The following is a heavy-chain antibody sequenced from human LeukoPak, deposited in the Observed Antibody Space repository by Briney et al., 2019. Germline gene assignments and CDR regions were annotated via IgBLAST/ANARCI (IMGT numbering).Heavy chain of an antibody. CDR3: ARGGRYCSSTSCYRKRSGGAYFDY. CDR1: GGSISSYY. D-gene: IGHD2-2*02. CDR2: IYYSGST. Sequence: PSETLSLTCTVSGGSISSYYWSWIRQPPGKGLEWIGYIYYSGSTNYNPSLKSRVTISVDTSKNQFSLKLSSVTAADTAVYYCARGGRYCSSTSCYRKRSGGAYFDYWGQGTLVTVSS. V-gene: IGHV4-59*01. J-gene: IGHJ4*02.